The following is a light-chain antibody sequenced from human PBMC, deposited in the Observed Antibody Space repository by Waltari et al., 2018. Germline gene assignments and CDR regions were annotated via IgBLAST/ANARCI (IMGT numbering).Light chain of an antibody. CDR1: SDSIASHY. CDR3: QSYDSDEGVV. V-gene: IGLV6-57*03. CDR2: EDN. J-gene: IGLJ2*01. Sequence: NSLLTQPHSVSESPGKTVTISCTRTSDSIASHYEQWYQQRPGSAPTTFIFEDNPRPSGVPDRFSASIDTSSNSASLTISGLKTEDEALYYCQSYDSDEGVVFGGGTKLTVL.